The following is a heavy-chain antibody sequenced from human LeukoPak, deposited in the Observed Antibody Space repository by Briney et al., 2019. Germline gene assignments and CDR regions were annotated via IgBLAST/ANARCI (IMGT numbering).Heavy chain of an antibody. D-gene: IGHD4-17*01. CDR3: ARDEDDGVTTLDY. J-gene: IGHJ4*02. CDR1: GFTFSSYS. V-gene: IGHV3-48*04. CDR2: ISSSSSTI. Sequence: GGSLRLSCAAPGFTFSSYSMNWVRQAPGKGLEWVSYISSSSSTIYYADSVKGRFTISRDNAKNSLYLQMNSLRAKDTAVYYCARDEDDGVTTLDYWGQGTLVTVSS.